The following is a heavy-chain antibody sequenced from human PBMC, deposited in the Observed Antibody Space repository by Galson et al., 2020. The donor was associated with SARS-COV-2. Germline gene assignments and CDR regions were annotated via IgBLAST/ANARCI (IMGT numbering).Heavy chain of an antibody. V-gene: IGHV5-51*01. CDR2: IYPGDSDT. J-gene: IGHJ3*02. Sequence: KIGESLKISCKGSGYSFTSYWIGWVRQMPGKGLEWMGIIYPGDSDTRYSPSFQGQVTISADKSISTAYLQWSSLKASDTAMYYCARHRVYGGNPYDAFYIWGQGTMVTVSS. D-gene: IGHD4-17*01. CDR1: GYSFTSYW. CDR3: ARHRVYGGNPYDAFYI.